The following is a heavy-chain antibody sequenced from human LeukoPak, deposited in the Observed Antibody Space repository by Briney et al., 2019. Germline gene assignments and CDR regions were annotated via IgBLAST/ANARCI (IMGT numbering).Heavy chain of an antibody. CDR3: ASTMVRGVNNDY. J-gene: IGHJ4*02. CDR1: GFTFSSYE. V-gene: IGHV3-7*01. D-gene: IGHD3-10*01. Sequence: GGSLRLSCAASGFTFSSYEMNWVRQAPGKGLEWVANIKQDGSEKYYVDSVKGRFTISRDNAKNSLYLQMNSLRAEDTAVYYCASTMVRGVNNDYWGQGTLVTVSS. CDR2: IKQDGSEK.